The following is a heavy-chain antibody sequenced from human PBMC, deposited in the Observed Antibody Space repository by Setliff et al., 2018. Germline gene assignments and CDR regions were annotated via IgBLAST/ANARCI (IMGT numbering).Heavy chain of an antibody. J-gene: IGHJ4*02. CDR2: VYDSGTT. Sequence: PSETLSLTCTVSGGSISSGGYYWSWIRQPPGKGLEWIGTVYDSGTTYYNPSLKSRATISADTSKNQFSLKLSSVTAADPAVYYCARGRAGHSGHWGQGTLVTVSS. V-gene: IGHV4-39*07. D-gene: IGHD6-19*01. CDR1: GGSISSGGYY. CDR3: ARGRAGHSGH.